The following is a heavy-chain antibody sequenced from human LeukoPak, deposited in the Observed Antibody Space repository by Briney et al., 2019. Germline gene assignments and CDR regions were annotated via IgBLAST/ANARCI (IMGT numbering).Heavy chain of an antibody. V-gene: IGHV1-2*02. CDR1: GYTFTGYY. D-gene: IGHD3-22*01. CDR3: ARGYYDSRGHDAFDI. CDR2: INPNSGGT. J-gene: IGHJ3*02. Sequence: ASVKVSCKASGYTFTGYYMQWVRQAPGQGLEWMGWINPNSGGTNYAQKFQGRVTMTRDTSISTAYMELSRLRSDDTAVYYCARGYYDSRGHDAFDIWGQGTMVTVSS.